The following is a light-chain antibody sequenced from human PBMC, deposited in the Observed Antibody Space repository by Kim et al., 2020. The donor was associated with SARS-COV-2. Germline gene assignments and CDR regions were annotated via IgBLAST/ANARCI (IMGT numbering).Light chain of an antibody. Sequence: QSVLTQPPSASGTPGQRVTISCSGSSSNIGSNYVYWYQQLPGTAPKLLIYRNNQRPSGVPDRFSGSKSGTSASLAISGLRPEDEADYYCAAWDDSLSGLRVFGGGTKLTVL. V-gene: IGLV1-47*01. CDR3: AAWDDSLSGLRV. CDR1: SSNIGSNY. CDR2: RNN. J-gene: IGLJ2*01.